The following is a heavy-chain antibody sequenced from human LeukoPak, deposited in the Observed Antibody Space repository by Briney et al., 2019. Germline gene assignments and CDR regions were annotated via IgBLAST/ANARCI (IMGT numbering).Heavy chain of an antibody. D-gene: IGHD6-19*01. J-gene: IGHJ4*02. CDR3: ARHRDSSGWYDFDY. Sequence: ASETLSLTCTVSGDSISSYYWGWIRQPPAKGLEWIGSIYYSGSTYYNPSLKSRVSISVDTSKDQFSLKLSSVTAADTAVYYCARHRDSSGWYDFDYWGQGTLVTVSS. CDR2: IYYSGST. V-gene: IGHV4-39*01. CDR1: GDSISSYY.